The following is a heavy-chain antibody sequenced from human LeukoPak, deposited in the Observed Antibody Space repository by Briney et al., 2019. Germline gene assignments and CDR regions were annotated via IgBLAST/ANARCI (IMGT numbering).Heavy chain of an antibody. D-gene: IGHD5-18*01. Sequence: SETLSLTCTVSGGSISSSSYYWGWIRQPPGKGLEWIGSIYYSGSTYHNPSLKSRVTISVDTSKNQFSLKLSSVTAADTAVYYCARQVDTAMVLYFDYWGQGTLVTVSS. J-gene: IGHJ4*02. CDR2: IYYSGST. V-gene: IGHV4-39*01. CDR1: GGSISSSSYY. CDR3: ARQVDTAMVLYFDY.